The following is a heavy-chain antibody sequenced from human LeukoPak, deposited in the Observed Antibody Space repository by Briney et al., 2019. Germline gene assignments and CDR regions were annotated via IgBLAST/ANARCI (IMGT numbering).Heavy chain of an antibody. CDR2: IYYSGST. J-gene: IGHJ4*02. Sequence: PSETLSLTCTVSGGSISSSSYYWGWIRQPPGKGLEWIGSIYYSGSTYYNPSLKSRVTISVDTSKNQFSLKLSSVTAADTAVYYCARHPRYCSSSSCYRGGDLDYWGQGTLVTASS. CDR1: GGSISSSSYY. D-gene: IGHD2-2*01. CDR3: ARHPRYCSSSSCYRGGDLDY. V-gene: IGHV4-39*01.